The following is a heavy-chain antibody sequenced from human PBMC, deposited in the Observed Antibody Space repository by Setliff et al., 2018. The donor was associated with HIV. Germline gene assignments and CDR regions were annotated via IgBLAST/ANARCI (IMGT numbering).Heavy chain of an antibody. CDR3: ARDQIYYDSGSYPFYMDV. Sequence: RLSCEASGFNFRNYGMHWVRQAPGRGLEWVAVIWYNGILQYYLDSVKGRFTVSRDNSKNTVYLQMNSLRAEDTAVYYCARDQIYYDSGSYPFYMDVWGKGTTVTVSS. CDR2: IWYNGILQ. J-gene: IGHJ6*03. D-gene: IGHD3-22*01. V-gene: IGHV3-33*01. CDR1: GFNFRNYG.